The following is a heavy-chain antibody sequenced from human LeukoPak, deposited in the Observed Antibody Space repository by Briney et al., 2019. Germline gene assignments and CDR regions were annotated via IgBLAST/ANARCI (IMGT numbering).Heavy chain of an antibody. CDR1: GDTFTSYY. CDR3: ARSGATVTPPYYYGMDV. Sequence: GASVKVSCKASGDTFTSYYMHWVRQAPGQGLEWMGIINPSGGSTSYAQKFQGRVTMTRDASTSTAYMELRSLRSDDTAVYYCARSGATVTPPYYYGMDVWGQGTTVTVSS. D-gene: IGHD4-11*01. V-gene: IGHV1-46*01. CDR2: INPSGGST. J-gene: IGHJ6*02.